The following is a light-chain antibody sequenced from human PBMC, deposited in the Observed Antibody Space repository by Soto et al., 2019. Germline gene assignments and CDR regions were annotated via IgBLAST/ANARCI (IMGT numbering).Light chain of an antibody. Sequence: QSALTQPASVSGSPGQSITISCTGSGSDVGGYKYVSWYQQYPGKAPKLIIFEVSNRPSGVSDRFSGSKSGNTASLTIAGLQAEDEADYFCSSYTSSVTYVFGTGTKVTV. J-gene: IGLJ1*01. V-gene: IGLV2-14*01. CDR1: GSDVGGYKY. CDR2: EVS. CDR3: SSYTSSVTYV.